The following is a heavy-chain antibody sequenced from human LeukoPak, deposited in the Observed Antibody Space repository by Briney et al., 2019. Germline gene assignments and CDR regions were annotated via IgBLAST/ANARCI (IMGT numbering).Heavy chain of an antibody. CDR2: ISSSSSTI. CDR1: GFTFSSYS. Sequence: PGGSLRLSCAASGFTFSSYSMNWVRQAPGKGLEWVSYISSSSSTIYYADSVKGRFTISRDNAKNSLYLQMNSLRAEDTAVYYCARHLLDSSGYYYHNWFDPWGQGTLVTVSS. D-gene: IGHD3-22*01. CDR3: ARHLLDSSGYYYHNWFDP. J-gene: IGHJ5*02. V-gene: IGHV3-48*01.